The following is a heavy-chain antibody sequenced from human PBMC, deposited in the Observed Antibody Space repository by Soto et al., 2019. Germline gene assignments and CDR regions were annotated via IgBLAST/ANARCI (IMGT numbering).Heavy chain of an antibody. CDR3: ARRGYCSGGSCFHYGMDV. J-gene: IGHJ6*02. CDR2: IYSGGST. CDR1: GFTFSSYG. D-gene: IGHD2-15*01. Sequence: QVQLVESGGGVVQPGRSLRLSCAASGFTFSSYGMHWVRQAPGKGLEWVAVIYSGGSTYYADSVKGRFTISSDNSKNTLYLQMNSLRAEDTAVYYCARRGYCSGGSCFHYGMDVWGQGTTVTVSS. V-gene: IGHV3-NL1*01.